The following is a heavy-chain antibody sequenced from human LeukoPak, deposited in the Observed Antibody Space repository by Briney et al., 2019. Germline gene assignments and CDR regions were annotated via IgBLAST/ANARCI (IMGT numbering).Heavy chain of an antibody. J-gene: IGHJ4*02. D-gene: IGHD3-10*01. Sequence: GGSLRLSCAASGFTFSSYWMSWVRQAPGKGLEWVANIKQVGSEKYYVDSVKGRFTISRDNAKNSLYLQMNSLRAEDTAVYYCATVRWGEYFDYWGQGTLVTVSS. V-gene: IGHV3-7*01. CDR2: IKQVGSEK. CDR3: ATVRWGEYFDY. CDR1: GFTFSSYW.